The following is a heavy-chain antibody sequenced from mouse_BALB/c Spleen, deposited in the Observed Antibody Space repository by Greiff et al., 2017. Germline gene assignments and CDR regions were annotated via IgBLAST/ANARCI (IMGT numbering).Heavy chain of an antibody. CDR2: ISSGGSYT. V-gene: IGHV5-6-4*01. CDR3: TRDGGPYYFDY. CDR1: GFTFSSYT. Sequence: EVNVVESGGGLVKPGGSLKLSCAASGFTFSSYTMSWVRQTPEKRLEWVATISSGGSYTYYPDSVKGRFTISRDNAKNTLYLQMSSLKSEDTAMYYCTRDGGPYYFDYWGQGTTLTVSS. D-gene: IGHD3-3*01. J-gene: IGHJ2*01.